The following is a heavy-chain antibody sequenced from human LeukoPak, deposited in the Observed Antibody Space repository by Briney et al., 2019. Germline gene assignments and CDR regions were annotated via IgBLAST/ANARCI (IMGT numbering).Heavy chain of an antibody. V-gene: IGHV1-2*02. CDR3: ARVAHNYDLLTGYYPYLDYFDF. Sequence: ASVKVSCKASGYTFTGYYMHWVRQAPGQGLEWMGWINPHTGGTNYAQKFQGRVTMTRDTSISTAYMELSRLRSDDTAVFYCARVAHNYDLLTGYYPYLDYFDFWGQGTLVTVSS. CDR2: INPHTGGT. J-gene: IGHJ4*02. CDR1: GYTFTGYY. D-gene: IGHD3-9*01.